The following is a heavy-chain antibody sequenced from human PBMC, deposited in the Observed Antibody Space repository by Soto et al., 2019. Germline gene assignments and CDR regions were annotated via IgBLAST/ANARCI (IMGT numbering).Heavy chain of an antibody. J-gene: IGHJ6*02. D-gene: IGHD2-2*01. CDR1: GGSSSSYY. V-gene: IGHV4-59*01. CDR3: AIAMYQLFHPYYYGMDV. CDR2: IHYSGST. Sequence: PSETLSLTCTVSGGSSSSYYWSWIRQSPGKGLEWIGYIHYSGSTKSNPSLKSRVTISVDTSRNQVSLKLSSVTAADSAVYFCAIAMYQLFHPYYYGMDVWAQGTTVTVSS.